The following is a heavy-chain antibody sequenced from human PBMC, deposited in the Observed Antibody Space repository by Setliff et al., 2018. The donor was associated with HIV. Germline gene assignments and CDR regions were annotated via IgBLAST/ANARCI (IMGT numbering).Heavy chain of an antibody. V-gene: IGHV1-2*02. CDR2: IRLPRGGT. D-gene: IGHD6-13*01. J-gene: IGHJ5*02. Sequence: ASVKVSCKASQNSFSDDYMNWVRQAPGQRPEWMGWIRLPRGGTKYAQKFQGRVSLTWDTSISTGYMELRRLRSDDTAIYYCVTSPGSFLAQDATEAGDAWGQGGLVTVSS. CDR1: QNSFSDDY. CDR3: VTSPGSFLAQDATEAGDA.